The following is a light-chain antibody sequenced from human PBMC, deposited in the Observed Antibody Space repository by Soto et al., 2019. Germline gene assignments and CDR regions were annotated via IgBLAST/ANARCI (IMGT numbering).Light chain of an antibody. CDR2: DAS. J-gene: IGKJ1*01. V-gene: IGKV3-11*01. CDR3: QQYSIWRT. CDR1: QSVSLS. Sequence: EIVLTQSPATLSLSPGGRATLSCRASQSVSLSLAWYQQKPGQAPRLLIYDASNRATGIPARFSGSGSGTDFTLTISSLQSEDFAVYYCQQYSIWRTFGQGTKVDNK.